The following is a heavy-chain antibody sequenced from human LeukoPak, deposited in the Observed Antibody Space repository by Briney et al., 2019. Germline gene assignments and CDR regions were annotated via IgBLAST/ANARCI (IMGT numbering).Heavy chain of an antibody. V-gene: IGHV3-48*03. D-gene: IGHD4-23*01. CDR3: ARDLRTPSDTNIAIDY. Sequence: GGSLRLSCAASGFTFSNYEMNWVRQAPGKGLEWVSYISGSGSTIYYADSVKGRFTISRDNTKNSLYLQINSLRAEDTAVYYCARDLRTPSDTNIAIDYWGQGTLVTVSS. CDR2: ISGSGSTI. CDR1: GFTFSNYE. J-gene: IGHJ4*02.